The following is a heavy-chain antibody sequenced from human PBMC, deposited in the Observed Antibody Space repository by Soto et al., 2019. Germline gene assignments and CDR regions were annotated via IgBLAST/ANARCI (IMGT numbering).Heavy chain of an antibody. CDR1: GGSISSGRYF. CDR2: IYYSRST. V-gene: IGHV4-31*03. D-gene: IGHD5-12*01. CDR3: AREMGDGYNFSGYFDH. Sequence: LSLTCPLSGGSISSGRYFWSWIRPHPGKGLEWIGYIYYSRSTYYKPSLKSRVNISVDKTKNQFPLKLSSVTAADTSVYYCAREMGDGYNFSGYFDHWGQGTLVTVSS. J-gene: IGHJ4*02.